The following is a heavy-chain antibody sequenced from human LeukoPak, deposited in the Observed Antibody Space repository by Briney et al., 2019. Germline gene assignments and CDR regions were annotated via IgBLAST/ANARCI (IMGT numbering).Heavy chain of an antibody. V-gene: IGHV3-13*04. Sequence: PGGSLRLSCAASGFTFSSYAMSWVRQTPGKGLEWVSAIGTAGDTYYAGSVKGRFTISREDAKNSLYLQLNSLTDGDTAVYYCARGGVYSSPDYWGQGTLVTVSS. D-gene: IGHD6-13*01. J-gene: IGHJ4*02. CDR3: ARGGVYSSPDY. CDR1: GFTFSSYA. CDR2: IGTAGDT.